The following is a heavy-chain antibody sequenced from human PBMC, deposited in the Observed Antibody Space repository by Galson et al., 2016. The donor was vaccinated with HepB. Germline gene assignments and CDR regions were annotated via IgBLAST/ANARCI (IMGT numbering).Heavy chain of an antibody. D-gene: IGHD6-19*01. CDR3: ARDPGRYTSGWYQEATFDM. J-gene: IGHJ3*02. V-gene: IGHV1-69*04. CDR2: IIPILDIA. CDR1: GGTFSTYA. Sequence: SVKVSCKASGGTFSTYAINWVRQAPGQGLEWMGRIIPILDIADYAQKFQGRVTITADKSTSTAYMELSSLRSEDAAVYYCARDPGRYTSGWYQEATFDMWGQGTLVTVCS.